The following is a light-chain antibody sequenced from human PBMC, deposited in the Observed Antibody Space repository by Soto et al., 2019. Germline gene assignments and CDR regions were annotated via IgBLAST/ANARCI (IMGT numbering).Light chain of an antibody. CDR3: QRRSNWLT. CDR1: QSVSTY. V-gene: IGKV3-11*01. Sequence: EIVLTQSPATLSLSPGERATLSCRASQSVSTYLAWYQQKPGQAPRLLIYAASNRATGIPARFSGSGSGTDFTLTISRLGPEYFAAYYCQRRSNWLTFGGGTKVEIK. J-gene: IGKJ4*01. CDR2: AAS.